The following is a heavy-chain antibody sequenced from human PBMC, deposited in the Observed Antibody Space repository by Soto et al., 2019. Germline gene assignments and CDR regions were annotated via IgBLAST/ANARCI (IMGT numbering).Heavy chain of an antibody. J-gene: IGHJ4*02. Sequence: TLSLTCPVSGGSVTDHEGYWHWIRQSPGKGLECMGYISNSGSNGYSPSLKTRLSMSVERSTNQFTLRLTSVTAANTAVYFCSTESWSTSSYFDYWGQGNQVSV. CDR2: ISNSGSN. CDR3: STESWSTSSYFDY. D-gene: IGHD3-10*01. V-gene: IGHV4-30-4*08. CDR1: GGSVTDHEGY.